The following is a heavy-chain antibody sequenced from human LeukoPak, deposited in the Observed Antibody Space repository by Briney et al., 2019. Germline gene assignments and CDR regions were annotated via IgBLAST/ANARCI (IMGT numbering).Heavy chain of an antibody. CDR3: ARGDMTTVTTMGY. V-gene: IGHV4-61*01. J-gene: IGHJ4*02. CDR1: GGSISSSSYY. CDR2: FYYSGST. D-gene: IGHD4-17*01. Sequence: SETLSLTCTVSGGSISSSSYYWSWIRQPPGKGLEWIGYFYYSGSTNYNPSLKSRVSISVDTSKNQFSLKLSSVTTADTAVYYCARGDMTTVTTMGYWGQGTLVTVSS.